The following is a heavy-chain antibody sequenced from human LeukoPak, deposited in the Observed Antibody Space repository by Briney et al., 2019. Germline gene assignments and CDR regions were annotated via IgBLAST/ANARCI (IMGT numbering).Heavy chain of an antibody. CDR3: ARDYVFAFDY. J-gene: IGHJ4*02. CDR2: ISHSGSAE. D-gene: IGHD3-10*02. V-gene: IGHV3-48*01. CDR1: GFSFSSYS. Sequence: GGSLRLSCAASGFSFSSYSMNWVRQAQGKGLEWISYISHSGSAEHYTDSVKGRFTISRDNAKNALYLQMNSLRAEDTAVYFCARDYVFAFDYWSQGTLVTVSS.